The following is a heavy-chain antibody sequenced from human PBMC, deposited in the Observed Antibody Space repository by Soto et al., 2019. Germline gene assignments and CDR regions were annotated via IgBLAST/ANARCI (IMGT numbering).Heavy chain of an antibody. D-gene: IGHD3-3*01. CDR3: ASVRLLECCNDNMDV. J-gene: IGHJ6*02. CDR1: GELYGPDF. V-gene: IGHV4-34*01. CDR2: VSHMGGS. Sequence: SETLSLTCDVSGELYGPDFWASIRQSPGKGLEWIGEVSHMGGSNYNPALKNRVTISVETPKKQFPLTLTTVTAADTPVYYCASVRLLECCNDNMDVWGRRPTVAV.